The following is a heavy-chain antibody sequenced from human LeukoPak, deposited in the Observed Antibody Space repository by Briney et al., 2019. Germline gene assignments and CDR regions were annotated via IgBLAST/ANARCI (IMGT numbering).Heavy chain of an antibody. CDR2: IKQDGSEK. D-gene: IGHD6-6*01. CDR3: ARAPRAYSSSSNPDY. Sequence: PGGSLRLSCAASGFSFSDYYMSWIRQAPGKGLEWVADIKQDGSEKYYVDSVKGRFTTSRDNAKNSLYLQMNSLRAEDTAVYYCARAPRAYSSSSNPDYWGQGTLVTVSS. CDR1: GFSFSDYY. J-gene: IGHJ4*02. V-gene: IGHV3-7*01.